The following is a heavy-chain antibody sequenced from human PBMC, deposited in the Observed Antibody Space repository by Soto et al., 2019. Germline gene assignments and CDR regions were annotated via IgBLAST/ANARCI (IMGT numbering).Heavy chain of an antibody. J-gene: IGHJ6*02. CDR2: IYSGGST. CDR3: ARDRIPTGIDV. Sequence: EVQLVESGGGLVQPGGSLRLSCAASGFTVSSNYMSWVRQAPGKGLEWVSVIYSGGSTYYADSVKGRFTISRDNSKNTLYLQMNSLRAEDTAVDYCARDRIPTGIDVWGQGTTVTVSS. CDR1: GFTVSSNY. V-gene: IGHV3-66*01.